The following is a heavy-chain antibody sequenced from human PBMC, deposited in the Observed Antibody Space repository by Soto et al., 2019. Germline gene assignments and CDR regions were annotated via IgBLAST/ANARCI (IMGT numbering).Heavy chain of an antibody. D-gene: IGHD3-10*01. J-gene: IGHJ5*02. CDR3: ARVVRGVVNWFDP. Sequence: QAQLVQSGAEVKKPGSSVMVSCKVFGGTFSRSAISWVRQAPGQGLEWMGMIATYNNNKNYAQKFQGRLTLTQDTLTSTAFMELESLGYDDTAVYYCARVVRGVVNWFDPWGQGTLVTVSS. V-gene: IGHV1-18*01. CDR2: IATYNNNK. CDR1: GGTFSRSA.